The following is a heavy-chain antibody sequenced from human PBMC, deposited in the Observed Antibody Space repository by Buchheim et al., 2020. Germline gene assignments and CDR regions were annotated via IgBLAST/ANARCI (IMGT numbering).Heavy chain of an antibody. CDR2: ISGSGGST. CDR1: GFTFSSYA. V-gene: IGHV3-23*01. J-gene: IGHJ5*02. CDR3: AKDETYDFWSGYYRGDWFDP. D-gene: IGHD3-3*01. Sequence: EVQLLESGGGLVQPGGSLRLSCAASGFTFSSYAMSWVRQAPGKGLEWVSAISGSGGSTYYADSVKGRFTISRDNSKNTLYLQMNSLRAEDTAVYYCAKDETYDFWSGYYRGDWFDPWGQGTL.